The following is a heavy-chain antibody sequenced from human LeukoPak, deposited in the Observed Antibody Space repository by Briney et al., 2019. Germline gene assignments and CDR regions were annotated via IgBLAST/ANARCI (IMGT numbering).Heavy chain of an antibody. Sequence: SETLSLTCTVSGGSISSYYWSWIRQPAGKGLEWIGRIYTSGSTNYNPSLKSRVTMSVDTSKNQFSLKLSSVTAADTAVYYCARDYRIDXVXXXXXXYGMXVWGXXTTVTV. CDR1: GGSISSYY. D-gene: IGHD2-15*01. CDR3: ARDYRIDXVXXXXXXYGMXV. V-gene: IGHV4-4*07. J-gene: IGHJ6*02. CDR2: IYTSGST.